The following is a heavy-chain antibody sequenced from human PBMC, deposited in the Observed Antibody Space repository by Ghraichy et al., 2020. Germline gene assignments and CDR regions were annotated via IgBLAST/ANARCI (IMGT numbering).Heavy chain of an antibody. V-gene: IGHV3-23*01. D-gene: IGHD5-12*01. Sequence: GGSLRLSCAAXGXTFSGYAXXWVXQAXXKGLECVSALSGSGADTYYTDSGKGRFTISRDNSKNTLYLQMNSLRAEDTAVYYCAKYFGYDYADYWGQGTLVTVSS. CDR2: LSGSGADT. J-gene: IGHJ4*02. CDR3: AKYFGYDYADY. CDR1: GXTFSGYA.